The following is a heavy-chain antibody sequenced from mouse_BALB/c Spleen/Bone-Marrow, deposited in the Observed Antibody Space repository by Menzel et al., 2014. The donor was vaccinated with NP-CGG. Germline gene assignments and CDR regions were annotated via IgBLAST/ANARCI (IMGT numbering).Heavy chain of an antibody. CDR1: GYAFTNYL. D-gene: IGHD2-4*01. CDR2: INPGSGGT. CDR3: ARDGDYDEGYAMGY. Sequence: VKLQESGAELVRPGTSVKVSCKASGYAFTNYLIEWVKQRPGQGLEWIGVINPGSGGTNYNEKFKGKATLTADKSSSTAYMQLSSLTSDDSAVYFCARDGDYDEGYAMGYWGQGTSVTVSS. V-gene: IGHV1-54*01. J-gene: IGHJ4*01.